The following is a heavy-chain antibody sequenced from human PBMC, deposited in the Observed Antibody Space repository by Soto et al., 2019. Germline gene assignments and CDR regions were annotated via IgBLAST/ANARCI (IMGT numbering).Heavy chain of an antibody. D-gene: IGHD6-13*01. V-gene: IGHV3-23*01. CDR2: ISGSGGST. CDR1: GFTFSSYA. Sequence: EVQLLESGGGLVQPGGSLRLSCAASGFTFSSYAMSWVRQAPGKGLEWVSAISGSGGSTYYADSVKGRFTISRDNSKNTLYLQMNSLRAEDTAVYYCAKDRLRIAAAGRAFDIWGQGTMVTVSS. J-gene: IGHJ3*02. CDR3: AKDRLRIAAAGRAFDI.